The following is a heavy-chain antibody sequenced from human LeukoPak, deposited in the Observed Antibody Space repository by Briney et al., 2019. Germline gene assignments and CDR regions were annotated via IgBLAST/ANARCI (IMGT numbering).Heavy chain of an antibody. CDR2: IGGSGGTT. D-gene: IGHD3-22*01. CDR3: VKNYYGSSGYYGGDYFDY. Sequence: SGGSLRLSCAASGFTFSSYAMSWVRQAPGKGLEWVSVIGGSGGTTYYADSVKGRFTTSRDNSKNTLYLQMNSLRAEDTALYYCVKNYYGSSGYYGGDYFDYWGQATLVTVSS. CDR1: GFTFSSYA. V-gene: IGHV3-23*01. J-gene: IGHJ4*02.